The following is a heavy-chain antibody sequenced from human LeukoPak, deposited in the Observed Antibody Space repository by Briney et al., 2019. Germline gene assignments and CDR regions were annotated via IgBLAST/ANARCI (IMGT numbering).Heavy chain of an antibody. CDR1: GFTFSDYY. CDR3: AKDTYGDYLFDY. V-gene: IGHV3-11*04. D-gene: IGHD4-17*01. J-gene: IGHJ4*02. CDR2: ISSSGSTI. Sequence: GGSLRLSCAASGFTFSDYYMSWIRQATGKGLEWVSYISSSGSTIYYADSVKGRFTLSRDNAKNSLYLQMNSLRAEDTAVYYCAKDTYGDYLFDYWGQETLVTVSS.